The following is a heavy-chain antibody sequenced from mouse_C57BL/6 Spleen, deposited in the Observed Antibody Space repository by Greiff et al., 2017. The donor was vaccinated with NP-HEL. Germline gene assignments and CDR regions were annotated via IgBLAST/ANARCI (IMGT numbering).Heavy chain of an antibody. J-gene: IGHJ4*01. CDR2: IDPETGGT. Sequence: VQLQESGAELVRPGASVTLSCKASGYTFTDYEMHWVKQTPVHGLAWIGAIDPETGGTAYNQKFKGKAILTADKSSSTAYMELRSLTSEDSAVYYCTRRAPYYYAMDYWGQGTSVTVSS. CDR1: GYTFTDYE. V-gene: IGHV1-15*01. CDR3: TRRAPYYYAMDY.